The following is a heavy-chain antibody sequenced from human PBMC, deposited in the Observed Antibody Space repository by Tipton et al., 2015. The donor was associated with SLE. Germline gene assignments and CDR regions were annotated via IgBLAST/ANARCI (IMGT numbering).Heavy chain of an antibody. CDR1: GGSISSHS. V-gene: IGHV4-59*11. CDR2: IYYSGGT. Sequence: TLSLTCTVSGGSISSHSWNWIRQPPGKGLEWIGYIYYSGGTNYNPSLNSRVTISIDTSKNHFSLNLSSVTAADTAVYYCARDIAAAGGYNWFDPWGQGTLVTVSS. CDR3: ARDIAAAGGYNWFDP. D-gene: IGHD6-13*01. J-gene: IGHJ5*02.